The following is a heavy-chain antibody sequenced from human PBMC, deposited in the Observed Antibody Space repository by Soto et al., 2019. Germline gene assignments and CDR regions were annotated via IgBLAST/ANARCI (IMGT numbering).Heavy chain of an antibody. CDR2: IDPSDSYT. CDR3: ARHHTSTWVLTGGAFDI. D-gene: IGHD3-9*01. Sequence: GASLKISCKGSGYSFTSYWISWVRQMPGKGLEWMGRIDPSDSYTNYSPSFQGHVTISADESISTAYLQWSSLKASDTAMYYCARHHTSTWVLTGGAFDIWGQGTMVTVSS. J-gene: IGHJ3*02. CDR1: GYSFTSYW. V-gene: IGHV5-10-1*01.